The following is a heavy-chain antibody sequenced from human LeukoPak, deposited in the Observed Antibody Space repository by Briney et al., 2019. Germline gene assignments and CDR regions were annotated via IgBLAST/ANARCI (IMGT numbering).Heavy chain of an antibody. D-gene: IGHD2-8*01. J-gene: IGHJ3*02. CDR3: AREGGLGYCTNGICSTGYAFDI. CDR1: GFTFSSYE. Sequence: PGGSLRLSCAASGFTFSSYEMNWVRQAPGKGLEWVAAIKQAGTQKFYVDSVKGRFTISRDNANNSLFLQMNSLSVEDTAVYYCAREGGLGYCTNGICSTGYAFDIWGQGTMVTVSS. CDR2: IKQAGTQK. V-gene: IGHV3-7*01.